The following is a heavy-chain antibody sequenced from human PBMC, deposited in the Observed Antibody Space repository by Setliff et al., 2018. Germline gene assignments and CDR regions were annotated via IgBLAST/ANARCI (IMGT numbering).Heavy chain of an antibody. Sequence: ASVKVSCKASGYTFTGYYMHWVRQAPGQGLEWMGWINPKTGDPTYAQGYTGRFAFSLDTSDSATYLDISNLKAEDTATYYCARADHLVTTTFDYWGQGTLVTVSS. D-gene: IGHD4-17*01. CDR1: GYTFTGYY. V-gene: IGHV7-4-1*02. J-gene: IGHJ4*01. CDR3: ARADHLVTTTFDY. CDR2: INPKTGDP.